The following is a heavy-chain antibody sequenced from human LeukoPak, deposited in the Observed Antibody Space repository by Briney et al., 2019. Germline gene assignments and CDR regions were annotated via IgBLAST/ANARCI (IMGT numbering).Heavy chain of an antibody. Sequence: GRSLRLSCAASGFTFSSYAMHWVRQAPGKGLEWVAVISYDGSNKYYADSVKGRFTISRDNSKNTLYLQMNSLRAEDTAVYYCARGVVVIGYYYYYMDVWGKGTTVTVSS. CDR1: GFTFSSYA. V-gene: IGHV3-30*04. J-gene: IGHJ6*03. D-gene: IGHD3-22*01. CDR2: ISYDGSNK. CDR3: ARGVVVIGYYYYYMDV.